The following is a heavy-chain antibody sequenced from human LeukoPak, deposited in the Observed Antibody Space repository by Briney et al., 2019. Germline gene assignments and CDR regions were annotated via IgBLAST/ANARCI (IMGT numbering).Heavy chain of an antibody. J-gene: IGHJ4*02. CDR1: GFTFSGYV. V-gene: IGHV3-21*01. CDR3: AKDYDYYGSGSYLPSDY. D-gene: IGHD3-10*01. CDR2: ITFSSSHI. Sequence: GGSLRLSCAASGFTFSGYVMTWVRQAPGKGLECVSSITFSSSHIYYADSVKGRFTISRDNTKDSLYLQMNSLRAEDTAIYYCAKDYDYYGSGSYLPSDYWGQGTLVTVSS.